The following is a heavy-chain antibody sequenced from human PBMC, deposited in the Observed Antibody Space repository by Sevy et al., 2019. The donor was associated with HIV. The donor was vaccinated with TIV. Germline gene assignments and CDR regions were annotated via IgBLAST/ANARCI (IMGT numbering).Heavy chain of an antibody. CDR3: ARLKDDSSGYTFRY. CDR2: IKQDGSEK. J-gene: IGHJ4*02. D-gene: IGHD3-22*01. Sequence: GGSLRLSCAASGFTFSRYWMSWVRQAPGKGLEWVANIKQDGSEKYYVDSVKGRFTISRDNAKNSLYLQMNSLRAEDTAVYYCARLKDDSSGYTFRYWGQGTLVTVSS. CDR1: GFTFSRYW. V-gene: IGHV3-7*03.